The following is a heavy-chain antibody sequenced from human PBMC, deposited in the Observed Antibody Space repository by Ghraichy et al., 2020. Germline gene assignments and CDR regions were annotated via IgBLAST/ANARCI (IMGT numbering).Heavy chain of an antibody. CDR2: ISGSGGYT. J-gene: IGHJ4*02. CDR3: AKDEYGGNSLFDY. Sequence: LTCAASGFTFSRYAMSWVRQAPGKGLEWVSTISGSGGYTYYADSVKGRFTISRDNSKNTLYLQMKSLRAEDTAVYYCAKDEYGGNSLFDYWGQGTLVTVSS. CDR1: GFTFSRYA. D-gene: IGHD4-23*01. V-gene: IGHV3-23*01.